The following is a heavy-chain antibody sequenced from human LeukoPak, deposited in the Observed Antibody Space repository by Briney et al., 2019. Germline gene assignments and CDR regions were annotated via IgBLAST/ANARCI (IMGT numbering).Heavy chain of an antibody. CDR1: GFTFSSYW. CDR3: ARDGVGIAAAGTHYYYYYYMDV. D-gene: IGHD6-13*01. V-gene: IGHV3-7*01. Sequence: GGSLRLSCAASGFTFSSYWVSWVRQAPGKGLEWVANIKQDGSEKYYVDSVKGRFTISRDNAKNSLYLQMNSLRAEDTAVYYCARDGVGIAAAGTHYYYYYYMDVWGKGTTVTISS. J-gene: IGHJ6*03. CDR2: IKQDGSEK.